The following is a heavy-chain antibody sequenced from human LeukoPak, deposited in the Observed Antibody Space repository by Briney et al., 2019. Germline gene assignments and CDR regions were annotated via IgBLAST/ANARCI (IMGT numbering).Heavy chain of an antibody. CDR3: ARALPSPLYSGSYADAFDI. CDR1: EFTFSSYS. Sequence: PGGALRLSCAASEFTFSSYSMNWVRQAPGKGLEWVSSICSSSSYIYYADSVKGRFTISRDNAKNSLYLQMNSLRAEDTAVYYCARALPSPLYSGSYADAFDIWGQGTMVTVSS. CDR2: ICSSSSYI. V-gene: IGHV3-21*01. D-gene: IGHD1-26*01. J-gene: IGHJ3*02.